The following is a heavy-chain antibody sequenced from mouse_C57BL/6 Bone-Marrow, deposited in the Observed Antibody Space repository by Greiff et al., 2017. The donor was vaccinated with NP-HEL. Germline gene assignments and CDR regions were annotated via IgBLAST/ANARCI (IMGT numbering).Heavy chain of an antibody. Sequence: QVQLQQPGAELVKPGASVKLSCKASGYTFTSYWMHWVKQRPGQGLEWIGMIHPDSGSTNYNEKFKSKATLTVDKSSSTAYMQLSSLTSEDSAVYYCARHYYGSLDYWGQGTTLTVSS. D-gene: IGHD1-1*01. CDR3: ARHYYGSLDY. V-gene: IGHV1-64*01. CDR2: IHPDSGST. CDR1: GYTFTSYW. J-gene: IGHJ2*01.